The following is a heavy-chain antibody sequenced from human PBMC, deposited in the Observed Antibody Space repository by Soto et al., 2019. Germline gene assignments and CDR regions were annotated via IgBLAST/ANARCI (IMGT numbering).Heavy chain of an antibody. J-gene: IGHJ3*02. Sequence: GGSLRLSCAASGFTFSSYAMSWVRQAPGKGLEWVSAISGSGGSTYYADSVKGRFTISRDNSKNTLYLQMNSLRAEDTAVYYCAKGQDYDSSGYYYGGPDAFDIWGQVTMVTVSS. CDR3: AKGQDYDSSGYYYGGPDAFDI. V-gene: IGHV3-23*01. CDR1: GFTFSSYA. D-gene: IGHD3-22*01. CDR2: ISGSGGST.